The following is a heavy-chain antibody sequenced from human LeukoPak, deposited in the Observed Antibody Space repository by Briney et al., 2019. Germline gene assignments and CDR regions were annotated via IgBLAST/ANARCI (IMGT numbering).Heavy chain of an antibody. CDR2: IYYSGST. V-gene: IGHV4-59*08. J-gene: IGHJ6*02. CDR1: GGSISSYY. D-gene: IGHD1-7*01. Sequence: SETLSLTCTVSGGSISSYYWSWIRQPPGKGLEWTGYIYYSGSTNYNPSLKSRVTISADTSKNQFSLKLSSVTAADTAVYYCARMGNYPLYYYYYGMDVWGQGTTVTVSS. CDR3: ARMGNYPLYYYYYGMDV.